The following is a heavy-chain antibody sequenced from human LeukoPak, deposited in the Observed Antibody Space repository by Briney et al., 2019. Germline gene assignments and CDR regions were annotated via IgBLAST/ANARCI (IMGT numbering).Heavy chain of an antibody. Sequence: SETLSLTCTVSGGSISSYYWSWIRQPPGKGLEWIGYIYYSGGTNYNPSLKSRVTMPVDTSKNQFSLKLNSVTAADTAVYYCARTSYYSSGSYHYWGQGTLVTVSS. D-gene: IGHD3-10*01. V-gene: IGHV4-59*01. CDR3: ARTSYYSSGSYHY. CDR2: IYYSGGT. J-gene: IGHJ4*02. CDR1: GGSISSYY.